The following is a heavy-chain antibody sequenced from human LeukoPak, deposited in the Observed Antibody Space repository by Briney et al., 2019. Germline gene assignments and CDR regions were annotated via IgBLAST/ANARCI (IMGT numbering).Heavy chain of an antibody. V-gene: IGHV4-61*05. Sequence: SETLSLTCTVSGGSISSSSYYWGWIRQPPGKGLEWIGYIYFSGTTNINPSLKSRVIISVDMSKNQFSLKLSSVTAADTAVYYCAREDPQATVPEGLDVWGQGTTVTVSS. J-gene: IGHJ6*02. CDR2: IYFSGTT. D-gene: IGHD4-17*01. CDR1: GGSISSSSYY. CDR3: AREDPQATVPEGLDV.